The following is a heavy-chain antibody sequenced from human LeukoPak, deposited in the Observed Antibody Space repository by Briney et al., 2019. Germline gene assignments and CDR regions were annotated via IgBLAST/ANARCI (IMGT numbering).Heavy chain of an antibody. J-gene: IGHJ3*02. CDR2: IIPIFGTA. D-gene: IGHD5-24*01. V-gene: IGHV1-69*06. CDR3: ARGGWLQGDAFDI. CDR1: GGTFSSYA. Sequence: AASVKVSCKASGGTFSSYAISWVRQAPGQGLEWMGGIIPIFGTANYAQKFQGRVTITADKSTSTAYMELSSLRSEDTAVYYCARGGWLQGDAFDIWGQGTMVTVSS.